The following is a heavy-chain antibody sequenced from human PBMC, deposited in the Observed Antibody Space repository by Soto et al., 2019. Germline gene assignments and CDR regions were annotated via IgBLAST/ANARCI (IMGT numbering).Heavy chain of an antibody. Sequence: SETLSLTFNVSAGTISGYFWTGIRQSAVKVLEWIGRIYSTGSTSYNPSLKSRVTMSVDTSKNQFSLKLTSVTDAEPAVYYCARGASWYEGPFWGPGPLVTVS. D-gene: IGHD2-15*01. V-gene: IGHV4-4*07. CDR3: ARGASWYEGPF. CDR2: IYSTGST. J-gene: IGHJ4*02. CDR1: AGTISGYF.